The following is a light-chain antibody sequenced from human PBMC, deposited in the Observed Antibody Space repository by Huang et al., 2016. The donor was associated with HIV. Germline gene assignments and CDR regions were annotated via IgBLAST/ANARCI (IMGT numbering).Light chain of an antibody. V-gene: IGKV1-33*01. J-gene: IGKJ3*01. CDR1: QDINNF. CDR2: AAS. CDR3: QQYDNLPFT. Sequence: DIQMTQSPSSLSASVGDRVTITCQASQDINNFLNWYQHKPGKAPKLLIYAASNLESGVPSMFSGNISGANFIFTINSLQPEDIATYYCQQYDNLPFTFGPGTKVNI.